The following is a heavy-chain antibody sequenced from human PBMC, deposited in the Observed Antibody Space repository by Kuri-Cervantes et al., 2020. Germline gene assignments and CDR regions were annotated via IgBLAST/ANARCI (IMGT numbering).Heavy chain of an antibody. CDR3: ARETGWFDP. CDR1: GDSIRSGAYY. V-gene: IGHV4-31*03. J-gene: IGHJ5*02. CDR2: IYYTGST. Sequence: LRLSCSVSGDSIRSGAYYWSWIRQHPGKGLEWLRYIYYTGSTHYNPSFKSRLIISIDTSKNQFSLKLSSVTVADTAVYYCARETGWFDPWGQGALVTVSS. D-gene: IGHD1-1*01.